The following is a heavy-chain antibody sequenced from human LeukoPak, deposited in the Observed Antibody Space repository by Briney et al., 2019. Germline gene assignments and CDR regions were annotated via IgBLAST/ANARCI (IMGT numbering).Heavy chain of an antibody. J-gene: IGHJ5*02. Sequence: GGSLRLSCAASGFTFSSHGMHWVRQAPGKGLEWVAVIWYDGSNKYYADSVKGRFTISRDNSKNTLYLQMNSLRAEDTAVYYCARDQDGTTGNWFNPWGQGTLVTVSS. CDR1: GFTFSSHG. CDR2: IWYDGSNK. CDR3: ARDQDGTTGNWFNP. V-gene: IGHV3-33*01. D-gene: IGHD1-7*01.